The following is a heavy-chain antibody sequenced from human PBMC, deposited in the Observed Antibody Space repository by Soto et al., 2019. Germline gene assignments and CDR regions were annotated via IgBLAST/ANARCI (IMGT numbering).Heavy chain of an antibody. CDR1: GFTFSTCS. Sequence: EVQLVESGGGLVKPGGSLRLSCAASGFTFSTCSMNWVRQAPGKGLEWVSSISSSSSNIYYADSVKGRFTISRDNAKNSLYLQMSSLRADDTAVYYGARDNGYDAATLDYWGQGTLVTVSS. J-gene: IGHJ4*02. D-gene: IGHD5-12*01. CDR2: ISSSSSNI. CDR3: ARDNGYDAATLDY. V-gene: IGHV3-21*02.